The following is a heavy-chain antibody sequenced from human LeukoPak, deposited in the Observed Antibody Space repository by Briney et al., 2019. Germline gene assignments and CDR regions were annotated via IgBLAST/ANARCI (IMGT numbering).Heavy chain of an antibody. CDR1: GGSISSYC. CDR3: ARGTTITGEYYMDV. Sequence: SETLSLTCIVSGGSISSYCWNWIRQPPGKGLEWIGYVYYTGNTNYNPSLKSRVTMSVDTSKNQFSLKMSSVTAADTAVYYCARGTTITGEYYMDVWGKGTTVTISS. J-gene: IGHJ6*03. CDR2: VYYTGNT. D-gene: IGHD5-12*01. V-gene: IGHV4-59*01.